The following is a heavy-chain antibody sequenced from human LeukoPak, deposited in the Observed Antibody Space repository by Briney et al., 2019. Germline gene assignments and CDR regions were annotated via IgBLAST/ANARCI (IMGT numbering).Heavy chain of an antibody. J-gene: IGHJ4*02. CDR2: IKYDGSAK. Sequence: PAGSLRLSCAVSGFTFTTYWMSWARQAPGKGLEWVANIKYDGSAKYYVDSVKGRFTISRDNAKNSLFLQMNSLRAEDTAIYYCARNKRGDYWGQGTLVTV. CDR3: ARNKRGDY. CDR1: GFTFTTYW. V-gene: IGHV3-7*01. D-gene: IGHD1-1*01.